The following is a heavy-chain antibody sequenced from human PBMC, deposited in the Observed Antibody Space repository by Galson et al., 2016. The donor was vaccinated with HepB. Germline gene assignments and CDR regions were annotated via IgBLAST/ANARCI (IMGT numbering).Heavy chain of an antibody. Sequence: SLRLSCAASGFAFSTYWMHWVRQAPGKGLVWVSLISSDGTTTSYADSVKGRFTISRDNAKNAMFLQMNSLSAEDTAVYYCVRAKPNRYKWNDGWFDPWGQGTLVTVSS. V-gene: IGHV3-74*01. CDR3: VRAKPNRYKWNDGWFDP. J-gene: IGHJ5*02. CDR2: ISSDGTTT. D-gene: IGHD1-20*01. CDR1: GFAFSTYW.